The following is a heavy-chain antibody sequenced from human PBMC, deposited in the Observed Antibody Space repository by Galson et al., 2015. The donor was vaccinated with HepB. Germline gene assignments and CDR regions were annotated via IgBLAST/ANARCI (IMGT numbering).Heavy chain of an antibody. J-gene: IGHJ4*02. Sequence: SVKVSCKASGGTFSSYAISWVRQAPGQGLEWMGGIIPIFGTANYAQKFQGRVTITADESTSTAYMELSSLRSEDTAVYYCARHFYGDYVSIFFDYWGQGTLVTVSS. D-gene: IGHD4-17*01. CDR2: IIPIFGTA. CDR1: GGTFSSYA. CDR3: ARHFYGDYVSIFFDY. V-gene: IGHV1-69*13.